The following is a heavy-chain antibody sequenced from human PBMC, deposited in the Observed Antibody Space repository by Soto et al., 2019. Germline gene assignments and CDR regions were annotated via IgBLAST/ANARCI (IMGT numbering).Heavy chain of an antibody. D-gene: IGHD1-26*01. Sequence: SETLSLTCAVYGGSFSGYYWSWIRQPPGKGLEWIGEINHSGSTNYNPSLKSRVTISVDTSKNQFSLKLSSVTAADTAVYYCASSPGALGQANDYWGRGTLVTVSS. J-gene: IGHJ4*02. CDR3: ASSPGALGQANDY. CDR1: GGSFSGYY. V-gene: IGHV4-34*01. CDR2: INHSGST.